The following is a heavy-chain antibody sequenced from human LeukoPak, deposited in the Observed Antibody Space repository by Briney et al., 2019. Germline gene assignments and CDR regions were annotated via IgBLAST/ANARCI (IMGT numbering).Heavy chain of an antibody. CDR3: AKMGANPMRYYYDSSGYYYRDC. V-gene: IGHV3-23*01. D-gene: IGHD3-22*01. CDR2: ISGSGGST. Sequence: PGGSLRLSCAASGLTFSSYAMSWVRQAPEKGLEWVSAISGSGGSTYYADSVKGRLTISRDNSKNTLYLQMNSLRAEDTAVYYCAKMGANPMRYYYDSSGYYYRDCWGQGTLVTVSS. CDR1: GLTFSSYA. J-gene: IGHJ4*02.